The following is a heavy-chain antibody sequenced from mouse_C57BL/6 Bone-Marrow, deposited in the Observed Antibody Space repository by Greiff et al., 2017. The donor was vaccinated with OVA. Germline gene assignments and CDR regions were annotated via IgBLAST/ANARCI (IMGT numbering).Heavy chain of an antibody. CDR1: GYTFTDYN. Sequence: EVQLQQSGPELVKPGASVKMSCKASGYTFTDYNMHWVKQSHGKSLEWIGYINPNNGGTSYNQKFKGKATLTVNKSSSTAYMELRSLTSEDSAVYYCARCPFYYGSSHGAMDYWGQGTSVTVSS. D-gene: IGHD1-1*01. V-gene: IGHV1-22*01. J-gene: IGHJ4*01. CDR2: INPNNGGT. CDR3: ARCPFYYGSSHGAMDY.